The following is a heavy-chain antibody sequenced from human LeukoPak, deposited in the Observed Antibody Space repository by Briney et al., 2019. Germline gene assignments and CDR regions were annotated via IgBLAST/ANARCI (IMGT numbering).Heavy chain of an antibody. J-gene: IGHJ4*02. CDR3: ARLQGDSTAIFDY. Sequence: SETLSLTCTVSGGSISGHYWSWIRQPPAKGLEWVGYVYYSGETNYNPSLKSRVTISVDTSNNQFSLKLTSVTAADTAVYYCARLQGDSTAIFDYWGQGILVSVSS. CDR2: VYYSGET. V-gene: IGHV4-59*11. D-gene: IGHD2-21*01. CDR1: GGSISGHY.